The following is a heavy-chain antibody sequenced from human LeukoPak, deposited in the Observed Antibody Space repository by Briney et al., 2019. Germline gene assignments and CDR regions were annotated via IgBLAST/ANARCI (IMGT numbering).Heavy chain of an antibody. D-gene: IGHD4-23*01. J-gene: IGHJ6*03. V-gene: IGHV4-4*07. CDR1: GGSISTYY. Sequence: PSETLSLTCTVSGGSISTYYWSWIRQPAGKRLEWIGRIYTSGSTNYNPSLKSRVTMSLDTSKNQFSLKLSSVTAADTAVYYCARGNYGGNNYYYYHMDVWGKGTTVTVSS. CDR2: IYTSGST. CDR3: ARGNYGGNNYYYYHMDV.